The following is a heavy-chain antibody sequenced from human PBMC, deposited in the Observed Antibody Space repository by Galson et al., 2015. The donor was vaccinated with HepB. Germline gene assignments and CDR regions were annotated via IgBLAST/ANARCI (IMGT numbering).Heavy chain of an antibody. V-gene: IGHV3-43*01. CDR3: IKGILRHFGWLPDALDM. CDR2: ITWDGGRT. CDR1: GFTFADYS. Sequence: SLRLSCAASGFTFADYSIHWARPAPGKGLEWASLITWDGGRTSYADSVQVRFTLNRDKSKNSLYLQMSSLRTEDTAFYYCIKGILRHFGWLPDALDMWGQGTMVTVSS. J-gene: IGHJ3*02. D-gene: IGHD3-9*01.